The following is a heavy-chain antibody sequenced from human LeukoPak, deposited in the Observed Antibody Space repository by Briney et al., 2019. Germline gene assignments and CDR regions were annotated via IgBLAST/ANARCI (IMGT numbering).Heavy chain of an antibody. Sequence: GESLKISCKGSGYSFINYWIGWVRQMPGKGLEWMGLIYPGDSATRYSPSFQGQVTISVDKSIDTTYLQWSSLKASDTAMYYCARRSGSRDSYSIDYWGQGTLVTVSS. J-gene: IGHJ4*02. CDR2: IYPGDSAT. D-gene: IGHD2-2*01. V-gene: IGHV5-51*01. CDR3: ARRSGSRDSYSIDY. CDR1: GYSFINYW.